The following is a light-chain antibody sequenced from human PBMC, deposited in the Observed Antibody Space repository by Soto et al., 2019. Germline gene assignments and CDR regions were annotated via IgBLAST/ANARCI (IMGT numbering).Light chain of an antibody. CDR1: SSDVGSYNL. Sequence: QSVVTQPASVSGSPGQSITIYCTGTSSDVGSYNLVSWYQQHPGKAPKLMIYEVSKRPSGVSNRFSGSKSGNTASLTISGLQAEDEADYYCCSYAGSTTPFGFGTGTQLTVL. J-gene: IGLJ1*01. CDR2: EVS. CDR3: CSYAGSTTPFG. V-gene: IGLV2-23*02.